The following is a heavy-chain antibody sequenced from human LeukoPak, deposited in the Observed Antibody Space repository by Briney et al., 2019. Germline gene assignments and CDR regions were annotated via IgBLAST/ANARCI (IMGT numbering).Heavy chain of an antibody. CDR3: ARVGSRGYYFDY. D-gene: IGHD1-26*01. CDR1: GFTFSSYS. J-gene: IGHJ4*02. Sequence: PGGSLRLSCAASGFTFSSYSMNWVRQAPGKGLEWVSSISSSSSYRYYADSVKGRFTISRDNANNSLYLQMNSLTAEDTAVFYCARVGSRGYYFDYWGQGTLVSVSS. V-gene: IGHV3-21*01. CDR2: ISSSSSYR.